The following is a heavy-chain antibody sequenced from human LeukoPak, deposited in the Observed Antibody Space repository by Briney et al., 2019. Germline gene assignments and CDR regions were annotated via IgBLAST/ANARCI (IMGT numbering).Heavy chain of an antibody. CDR2: IYHSGST. CDR3: ARDSSLRGVRP. J-gene: IGHJ5*02. D-gene: IGHD3-10*01. V-gene: IGHV4-34*01. CDR1: GGSFSGYY. Sequence: SETLSLTCAVYGGSFSGYYWSWIRQPPGKGLEWIGSIYHSGSTYYNPSLKSRVTISVDTSKNQFSLKLSSVTAADTAVYYCARDSSLRGVRPWGQGTLVTVSS.